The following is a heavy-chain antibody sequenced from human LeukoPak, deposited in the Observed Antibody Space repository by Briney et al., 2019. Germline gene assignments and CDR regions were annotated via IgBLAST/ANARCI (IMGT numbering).Heavy chain of an antibody. CDR3: AREVAPLYFHYGMDV. CDR1: GFTFSSYG. V-gene: IGHV3-33*01. CDR2: TWYDGRNN. J-gene: IGHJ6*01. Sequence: GKSLRLSCAASGFTFSSYGMHWVRQAPGKGLEWVGVTWYDGRNNYYAASVKGRFTISRDDSKTTVYLLMNSLRAEDTAVYYCAREVAPLYFHYGMDVWGEGTTVTVSS. D-gene: IGHD2-21*01.